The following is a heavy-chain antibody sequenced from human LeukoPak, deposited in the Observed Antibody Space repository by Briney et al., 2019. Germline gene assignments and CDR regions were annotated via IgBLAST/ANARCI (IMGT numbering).Heavy chain of an antibody. J-gene: IGHJ4*02. D-gene: IGHD6-13*01. CDR1: GFTFSIYS. CDR2: ISSSGSYI. Sequence: GGSLRRSCAASGFTFSIYSKDWVRQAPGKGLEWVSSISSSGSYIYYADSLKGRFTISRDNAKNSLYLQMNSLRAEDTAVYYCAREDASSWDYWGQGILVTVSS. CDR3: AREDASSWDY. V-gene: IGHV3-21*01.